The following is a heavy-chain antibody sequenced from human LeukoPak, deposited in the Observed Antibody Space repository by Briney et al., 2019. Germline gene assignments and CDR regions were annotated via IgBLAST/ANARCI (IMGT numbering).Heavy chain of an antibody. CDR1: GGSISSGSYY. D-gene: IGHD2-15*01. CDR2: IYTRGST. V-gene: IGHV4-61*09. J-gene: IGHJ4*02. CDR3: ARAHCCPGTPDY. Sequence: SETLSLTCTVSGGSISSGSYYWSWHRQPEGKGLECIGHIYTRGSTNYNPSLHSRVTISVDTSKNQFSLKLSSVTAADTAVYYCARAHCCPGTPDYWGQGTLVTVSS.